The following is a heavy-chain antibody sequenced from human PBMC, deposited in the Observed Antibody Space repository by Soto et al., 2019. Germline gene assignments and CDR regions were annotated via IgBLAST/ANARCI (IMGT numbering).Heavy chain of an antibody. CDR1: GYTFTGYY. D-gene: IGHD6-6*01. CDR3: ARGGGSSRWGMDV. J-gene: IGHJ6*02. Sequence: ASVKVSCRASGYTFTGYYMHLVRQAPGQGLEWMGWINPNSGGTNYAQKFQGRVTMTRDTSISTAYMELSRLRSDDTAVYYCARGGGSSRWGMDVWGQGTTVTVSS. V-gene: IGHV1-2*02. CDR2: INPNSGGT.